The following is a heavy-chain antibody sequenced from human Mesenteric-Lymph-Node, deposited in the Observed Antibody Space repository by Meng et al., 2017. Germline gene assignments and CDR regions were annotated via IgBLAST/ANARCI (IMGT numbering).Heavy chain of an antibody. J-gene: IGHJ4*02. Sequence: GESLKISCAASGFTFSSYWMHWVRQGPGKGLVWVSRINSDGSATIYEDSVKGRFTISRDNAKNTLYLQMNSLRAEDTAVYYCAKNSVSSGYHYRDWGQGTLVTVSS. CDR2: INSDGSAT. V-gene: IGHV3-74*01. CDR1: GFTFSSYW. D-gene: IGHD3-22*01. CDR3: AKNSVSSGYHYRD.